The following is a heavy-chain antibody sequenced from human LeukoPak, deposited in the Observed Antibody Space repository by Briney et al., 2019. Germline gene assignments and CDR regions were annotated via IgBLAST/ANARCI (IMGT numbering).Heavy chain of an antibody. CDR3: ARVDGITVAGTWD. Sequence: ASVKVSCKASGYTFTSYFISWMRQAPGQGLEWMGWISVNNGNTNYAQKLQGRVTMTTDTSTSTAYMELRSLRSDDTAVYYCARVDGITVAGTWDWGQGTLVTVSS. CDR1: GYTFTSYF. V-gene: IGHV1-18*01. CDR2: ISVNNGNT. J-gene: IGHJ4*02. D-gene: IGHD6-19*01.